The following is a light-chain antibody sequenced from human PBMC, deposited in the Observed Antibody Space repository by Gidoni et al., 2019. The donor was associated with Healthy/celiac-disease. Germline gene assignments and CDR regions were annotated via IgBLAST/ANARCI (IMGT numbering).Light chain of an antibody. J-gene: IGKJ4*01. V-gene: IGKV1-39*01. CDR1: QSISSY. CDR3: QQSYSTPLT. Sequence: DIQMTQSPSSLSASVGDRVTITCRASQSISSYLNWYQQKPGKAPKLLIYAASSLQSGVPSRFSGSGSGTAFTLPISSLQPEDFATYYCQQSYSTPLTFGGXTKVEIK. CDR2: AAS.